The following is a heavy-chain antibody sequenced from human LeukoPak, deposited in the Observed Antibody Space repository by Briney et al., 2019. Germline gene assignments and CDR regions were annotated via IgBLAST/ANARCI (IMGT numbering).Heavy chain of an antibody. J-gene: IGHJ6*02. Sequence: GGSLRLSCGASGFTFSSFWMSWVRQAPGKGLEGVANIKQDGSDKYYVDSVKGRFTISSDNAKNSLYLQMNSLRAEDTAVYYCAREGDIIVATTLPNYYYYGMDVWGQGTTVTVSS. CDR2: IKQDGSDK. CDR3: AREGDIIVATTLPNYYYYGMDV. V-gene: IGHV3-7*01. D-gene: IGHD5-12*01. CDR1: GFTFSSFW.